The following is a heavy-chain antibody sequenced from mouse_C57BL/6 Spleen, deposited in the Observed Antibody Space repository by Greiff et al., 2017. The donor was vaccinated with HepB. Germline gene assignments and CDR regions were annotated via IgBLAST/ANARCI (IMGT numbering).Heavy chain of an antibody. Sequence: QVQLQHPGAELVKPGASVKLSCKASGYTFTSYWMQWVKQRPGQGLEWIGGIDPSDSYTNYNQKFKGKATLTVDTSSSTAYMQLSSLTSEDSAVYYCARYYGSSHYFDYWGKGTTLTVSS. V-gene: IGHV1-50*01. J-gene: IGHJ2*01. CDR3: ARYYGSSHYFDY. CDR1: GYTFTSYW. CDR2: IDPSDSYT. D-gene: IGHD1-1*01.